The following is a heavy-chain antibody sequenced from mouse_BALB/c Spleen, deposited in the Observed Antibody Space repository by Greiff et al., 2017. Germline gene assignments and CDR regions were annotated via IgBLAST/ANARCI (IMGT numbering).Heavy chain of an antibody. CDR3: ARDGGGPWFAY. Sequence: EVKLVESGGGLVQPGGSRKLSCAASGFTFSDYGMAWVRQAPGKGPEWVAFISNLAYSIYYADTVTGRFTISSENAKNTLYLEMSSLRSEDTAMYYCARDGGGPWFAYWGQGTLVTVSA. J-gene: IGHJ3*01. CDR2: ISNLAYSI. CDR1: GFTFSDYG. V-gene: IGHV5-15*02.